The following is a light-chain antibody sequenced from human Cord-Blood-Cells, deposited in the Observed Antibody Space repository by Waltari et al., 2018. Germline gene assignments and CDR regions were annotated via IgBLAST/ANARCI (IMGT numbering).Light chain of an antibody. CDR1: SSHVGADTY. V-gene: IGLV2-14*01. CDR2: DVS. J-gene: IGLJ3*02. CDR3: SSYTSSSTWV. Sequence: QSALTQPASVSGSPGQSTTISCTGTSSHVGADTYFSCYQQHPGTAPELMIADVSKRPSGVSNRFSGSKSGNTASLTISGLQAEDEADYYCSSYTSSSTWVFGGGTKLTVL.